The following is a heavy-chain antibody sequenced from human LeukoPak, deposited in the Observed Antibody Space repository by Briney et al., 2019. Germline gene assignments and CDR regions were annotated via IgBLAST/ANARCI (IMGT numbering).Heavy chain of an antibody. CDR3: AKDDYGSGNYYDY. Sequence: PGGSLRLSCAASGFTFSSYGMHWVRQAPGKGLEWVAVISYDGSNKYYADSAKGRFTISRDNSKNTLYLQMNSLRAEDTAVYYCAKDDYGSGNYYDYWGQGTLVTVSS. V-gene: IGHV3-30*18. D-gene: IGHD3-10*01. J-gene: IGHJ4*02. CDR2: ISYDGSNK. CDR1: GFTFSSYG.